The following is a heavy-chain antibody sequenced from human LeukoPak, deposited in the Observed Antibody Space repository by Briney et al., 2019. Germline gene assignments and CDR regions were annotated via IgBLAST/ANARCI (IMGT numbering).Heavy chain of an antibody. D-gene: IGHD4-11*01. CDR3: ARDQYYYDY. CDR2: IHTSGST. Sequence: PSETLSLTCTVSGNSISSYYWSWIRQPAGKGLEWIGRIHTSGSTNYNSSLKSRVTMSVDMSKNQFSLKLSSVTAADTAAYYCARDQYYYDYWGQGTLVTVSS. V-gene: IGHV4-4*07. J-gene: IGHJ4*02. CDR1: GNSISSYY.